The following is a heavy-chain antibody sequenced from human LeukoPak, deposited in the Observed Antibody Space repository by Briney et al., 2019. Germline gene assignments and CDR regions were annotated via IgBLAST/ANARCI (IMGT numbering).Heavy chain of an antibody. CDR3: ARVTTHYYYYYMDV. V-gene: IGHV4-30-4*08. Sequence: PSETLSLTXTVSGGSISSGDYYWSWICQPPGKGLQWIGYIYYSGGTYYNPSLKSRVTISVDTSKNQFSLKLSSVTAADTAVYYCARVTTHYYYYYMDVWGKGTTVTVSS. J-gene: IGHJ6*03. D-gene: IGHD4-11*01. CDR1: GGSISSGDYY. CDR2: IYYSGGT.